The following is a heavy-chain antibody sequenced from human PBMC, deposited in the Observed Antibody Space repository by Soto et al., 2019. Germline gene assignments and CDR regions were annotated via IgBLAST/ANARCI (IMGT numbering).Heavy chain of an antibody. D-gene: IGHD1-26*01. J-gene: IGHJ4*02. CDR2: ISTYNGNT. Sequence: QVQLVQSGDEVKKPGASVKVSCKASGYTSTSIAITWVRQAPGQGLEWMGWISTYNGNTNYAQNLQGRVTMTTDTSTNTAYMELRSLRSDDTAVYYCARATNSGTYFYYWGQGTLVTVSS. CDR3: ARATNSGTYFYY. V-gene: IGHV1-18*01. CDR1: GYTSTSIA.